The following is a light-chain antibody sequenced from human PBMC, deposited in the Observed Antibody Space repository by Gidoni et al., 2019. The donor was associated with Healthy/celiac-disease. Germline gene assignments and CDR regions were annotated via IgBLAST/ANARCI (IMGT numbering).Light chain of an antibody. J-gene: IGKJ4*01. Sequence: EIVLTQSPGTLSLSPGERATLSCRASQSVSSSYLAWYQQKPGQAPRLLIYGASSRATGIPDRVSGSGSGTDFTLTISRLEPEDVAVYYCQQYGSSAPVTFXGXTKVEIK. CDR2: GAS. CDR1: QSVSSSY. V-gene: IGKV3-20*01. CDR3: QQYGSSAPVT.